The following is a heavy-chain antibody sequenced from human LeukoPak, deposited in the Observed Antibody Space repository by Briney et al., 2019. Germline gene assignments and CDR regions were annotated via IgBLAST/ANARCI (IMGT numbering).Heavy chain of an antibody. CDR3: ASLQGYYGSGSTTV. D-gene: IGHD3-10*01. CDR1: GYSISSGYY. V-gene: IGHV4-38-2*02. CDR2: IYHSGST. Sequence: PSETLSLTCTVSGYSISSGYYWGWIRQPPGKGLEWIGSIYHSGSTYYNPSLKSRVTISVDTSKNQFSLKLSSVTAADTAVYYCASLQGYYGSGSTTVWGQGTLVTVSS. J-gene: IGHJ4*02.